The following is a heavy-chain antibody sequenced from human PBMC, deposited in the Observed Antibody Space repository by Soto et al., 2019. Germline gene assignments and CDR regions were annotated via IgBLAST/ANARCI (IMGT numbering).Heavy chain of an antibody. V-gene: IGHV5-51*01. J-gene: IGHJ6*02. CDR3: ARGLGRSEGGWSTYYYYGMDV. Sequence: GESLKISCKGSGYSFTSYWIGWVRQMPGKGLEWMGIIYPGDSDTRYSPSFQGQVTISTDKSISTAYLQWSSLKASDTAMYYCARGLGRSEGGWSTYYYYGMDVWGQGTTVTVSS. D-gene: IGHD6-19*01. CDR1: GYSFTSYW. CDR2: IYPGDSDT.